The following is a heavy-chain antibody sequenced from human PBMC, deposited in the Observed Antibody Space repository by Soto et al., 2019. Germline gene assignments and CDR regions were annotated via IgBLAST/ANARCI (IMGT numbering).Heavy chain of an antibody. J-gene: IGHJ4*02. CDR1: AFTFDNYA. CDR3: AKSRYSDSSGDFYDY. Sequence: GGSLRLSCAASAFTFDNYAMSWVRQAPGKGLEWVSGIGGSGRTTYYADSVKGRFTISRDNSNNTLFLQMNSLRAEDTAVYYCAKSRYSDSSGDFYDYWGQGTLVTVSS. V-gene: IGHV3-23*01. CDR2: IGGSGRTT. D-gene: IGHD3-22*01.